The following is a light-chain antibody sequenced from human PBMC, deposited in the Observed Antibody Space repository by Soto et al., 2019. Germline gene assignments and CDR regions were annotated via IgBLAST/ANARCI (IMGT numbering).Light chain of an antibody. J-gene: IGKJ4*01. CDR3: QQYNSYPLT. CDR1: QSISSW. Sequence: DIQMTQSPSTLSASVGDRVTITCRASQSISSWLAWYQQKPGKAPKLLIYKASSLESGAPSRFSGSGSGTEFTLTISSLQPDDFATYYCQQYNSYPLTFGGGTKVEIE. CDR2: KAS. V-gene: IGKV1-5*03.